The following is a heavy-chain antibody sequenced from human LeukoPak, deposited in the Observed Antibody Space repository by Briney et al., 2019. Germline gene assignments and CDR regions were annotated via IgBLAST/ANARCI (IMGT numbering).Heavy chain of an antibody. J-gene: IGHJ4*02. V-gene: IGHV3-23*01. Sequence: QAGGSLRLSCAASGFTFSTYNMNWVRQTPGKGLEWVSGISGSSSSTYYADSVKGRFTISRDNSKNTLYLQMNSLRAEDTAVYYCAKPPYGGLDYWGQGTLVTVSS. D-gene: IGHD4-17*01. CDR1: GFTFSTYN. CDR2: ISGSSSST. CDR3: AKPPYGGLDY.